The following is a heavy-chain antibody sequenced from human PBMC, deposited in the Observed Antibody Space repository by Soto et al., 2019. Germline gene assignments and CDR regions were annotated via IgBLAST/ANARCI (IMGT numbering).Heavy chain of an antibody. CDR3: AKDWVGGSNRYQLDK. V-gene: IGHV3-30*18. J-gene: IGHJ4*02. Sequence: QLQLVESGGGVVQHGGSLRLSCAASGFSFSDYGMHWVRQAPGKGLEWVAVISHYETKKYFEDSVKGRFTISRDNSNNTVYLQLDSLRVEDTAVYYCAKDWVGGSNRYQLDKWGQGTLVIVSP. CDR1: GFSFSDYG. CDR2: ISHYETKK. D-gene: IGHD2-2*01.